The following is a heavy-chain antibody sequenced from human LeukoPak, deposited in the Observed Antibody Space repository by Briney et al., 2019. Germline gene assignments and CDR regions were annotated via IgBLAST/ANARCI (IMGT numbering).Heavy chain of an antibody. D-gene: IGHD3-10*01. V-gene: IGHV4-39*07. CDR1: GGSISSSSYY. Sequence: SETLSLTCTVSGGSISSSSYYWGWIRQPPGKGLEWIGSIYYSGSTYYNPSLKSRVTISVDTSKNQFSLKLSSVTAAETAGDYLAEKRYYGLWAGQGERNWFDPLGQGTLVTVSS. CDR3: AEKRYYGLWAGQGERNWFDP. J-gene: IGHJ5*02. CDR2: IYYSGST.